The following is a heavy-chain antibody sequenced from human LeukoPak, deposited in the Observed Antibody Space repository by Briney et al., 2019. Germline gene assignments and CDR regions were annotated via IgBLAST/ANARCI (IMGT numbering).Heavy chain of an antibody. D-gene: IGHD4-17*01. V-gene: IGHV1-2*02. CDR1: GYTFTDYY. CDR3: ARGRSTENFDY. CDR2: IHPNSGGT. Sequence: ASVKVSCKASGYTFTDYYMNWVRQAPGQGLEWMGWIHPNSGGTNYAQKFQGRVTMTRDTSISTGYMELSRLRSDDTAVYYCARGRSTENFDYWGQGTLVTVSS. J-gene: IGHJ4*02.